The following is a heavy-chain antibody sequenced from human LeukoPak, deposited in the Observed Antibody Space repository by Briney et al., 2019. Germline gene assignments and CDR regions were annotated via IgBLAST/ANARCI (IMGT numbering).Heavy chain of an antibody. J-gene: IGHJ4*02. CDR3: ARDNNLEFDY. D-gene: IGHD2/OR15-2a*01. V-gene: IGHV3-7*01. CDR1: KFSFSSYW. Sequence: PGGSLRLSCVASKFSFSSYWMSWLRHVPGKGLEWVANINLDGSGQYYVDSVKGRFTISGDNAKNSLFLQMNSLRVEDTALYYCARDNNLEFDYWGQGTLVTVSS. CDR2: INLDGSGQ.